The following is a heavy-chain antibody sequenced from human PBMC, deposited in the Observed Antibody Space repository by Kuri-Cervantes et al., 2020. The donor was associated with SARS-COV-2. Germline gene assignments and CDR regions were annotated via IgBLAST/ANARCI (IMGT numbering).Heavy chain of an antibody. D-gene: IGHD3-3*01. J-gene: IGHJ4*02. V-gene: IGHV1-8*03. CDR3: ARDPTPYYDFWSGSYYFDY. CDR1: GYTFTSYD. CDR2: LNPNSGNT. Sequence: ASVKVSCKASGYTFTSYDINWVRQATGQGLEGMGWLNPNSGNTGYAQKFQGRVTITRNTSISTAYMELSSLTSEDTAVYYCARDPTPYYDFWSGSYYFDYWGQGTLVTVSS.